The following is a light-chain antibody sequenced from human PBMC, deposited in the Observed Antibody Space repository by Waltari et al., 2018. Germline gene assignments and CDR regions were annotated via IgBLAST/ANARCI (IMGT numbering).Light chain of an antibody. Sequence: WYHQNPGKAPKLLIFGATKRPSGVSIRFSGSTSGNTASLTISGLQAEDEADYYCSSYASSNFLVFGGGTKVTVL. J-gene: IGLJ3*02. V-gene: IGLV2-14*02. CDR3: SSYASSNFLV. CDR2: GAT.